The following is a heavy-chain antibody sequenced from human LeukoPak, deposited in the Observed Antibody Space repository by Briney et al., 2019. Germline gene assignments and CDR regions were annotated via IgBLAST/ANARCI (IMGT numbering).Heavy chain of an antibody. CDR2: ISAYNGNT. D-gene: IGHD6-13*01. CDR1: GYTFTSYG. V-gene: IGHV1-18*01. J-gene: IGHJ5*02. Sequence: ASVKVSCKASGYTFTSYGISWVRQAPGQGLEWMGWISAYNGNTNYAQKLQGRVTMTTDTSTSTAYMELRSLRSDDTAVYYCARKVRKQYSSSWYFGWFDPWGQGTLVTVSS. CDR3: ARKVRKQYSSSWYFGWFDP.